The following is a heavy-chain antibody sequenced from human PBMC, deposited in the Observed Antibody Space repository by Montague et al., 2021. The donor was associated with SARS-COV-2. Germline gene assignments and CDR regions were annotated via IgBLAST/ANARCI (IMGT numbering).Heavy chain of an antibody. V-gene: IGHV2-70*11. Sequence: PVLVKPTQTLTLTCTFSGFTLSTSGMCVSWIRQPPGKALEWLARIDWDDGKYYSTSLKTRLTISKDTSKNQVVLTMTNTDPVDTATYYCARTTMITFGGVIVPFDYWGQGTLVTVSA. D-gene: IGHD3-16*02. CDR1: GFTLSTSGMC. J-gene: IGHJ4*02. CDR3: ARTTMITFGGVIVPFDY. CDR2: IDWDDGK.